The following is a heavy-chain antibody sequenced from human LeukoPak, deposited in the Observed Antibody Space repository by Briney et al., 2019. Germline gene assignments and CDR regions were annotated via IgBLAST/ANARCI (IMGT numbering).Heavy chain of an antibody. CDR3: ARDIGPRVSHAFDI. CDR2: IYSGGSS. CDR1: GFTVSSKY. D-gene: IGHD6-13*01. V-gene: IGHV3-53*01. Sequence: PGGSLRLSCAASGFTVSSKYMSWVRQAPGKGLEWVSVIYSGGSSYYADSVKGRFTIPRDNSKNTLYLQMNSLRAEDTAVYYCARDIGPRVSHAFDIWGQGTLVTVSS. J-gene: IGHJ3*02.